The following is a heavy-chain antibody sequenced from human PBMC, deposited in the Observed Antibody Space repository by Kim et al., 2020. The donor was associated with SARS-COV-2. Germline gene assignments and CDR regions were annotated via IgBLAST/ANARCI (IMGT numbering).Heavy chain of an antibody. D-gene: IGHD1-20*01. CDR3: ARVPTANWNLPYYFDS. CDR2: ISSSGSTI. CDR1: GFTFSDYY. Sequence: GGSLRLSCAASGFTFSDYYMSWIRQAPGKGLEWVSYISSSGSTIYYADSVKGRFTISRDNAKNSLYLQMNSLRAEDTAVYYCARVPTANWNLPYYFDSWGQRALVTVSS. V-gene: IGHV3-11*01. J-gene: IGHJ4*02.